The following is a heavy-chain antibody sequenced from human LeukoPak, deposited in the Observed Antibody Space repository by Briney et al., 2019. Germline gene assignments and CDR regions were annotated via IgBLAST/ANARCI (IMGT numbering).Heavy chain of an antibody. CDR3: ANTYY. CDR2: ISSSGSTI. J-gene: IGHJ4*02. Sequence: GESLRLSCAASGFTFSGYYLSWIRQAAGKGLEWVSYISSSGSTISHADSVKGRFTLSRDNAKNSLYLQMNSLRTEDTAVYYCANTYYWGQGTLVTVSS. D-gene: IGHD2/OR15-2a*01. CDR1: GFTFSGYY. V-gene: IGHV3-11*01.